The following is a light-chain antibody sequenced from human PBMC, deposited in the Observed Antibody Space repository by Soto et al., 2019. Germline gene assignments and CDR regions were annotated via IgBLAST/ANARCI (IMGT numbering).Light chain of an antibody. Sequence: QSVLTQPASVSGSPGQSITISCTGTSSDSGGYNYVSWYQQHPGKAPKLMIYDVSDRPSGVSNRFSGSKSGNTDSLTISGLQAEDVADYYCSSYTSSSTYVFGTGTKVTVL. CDR3: SSYTSSSTYV. CDR1: SSDSGGYNY. J-gene: IGLJ1*01. V-gene: IGLV2-14*01. CDR2: DVS.